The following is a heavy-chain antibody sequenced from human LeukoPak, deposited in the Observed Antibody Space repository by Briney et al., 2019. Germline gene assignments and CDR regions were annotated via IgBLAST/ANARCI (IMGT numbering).Heavy chain of an antibody. CDR2: ISNSGGSP. D-gene: IGHD1/OR15-1a*01. CDR3: TMNWNNGQ. Sequence: PGGSLRLSCAASGFTFSSYAMCWVRQAPGRGLEWVSAISNSGGSPYYADSVKGRFTISRDNSKNTLYLQMNNLGAEDTAVYYCTMNWNNGQWGQGTLVTVSS. V-gene: IGHV3-23*01. CDR1: GFTFSSYA. J-gene: IGHJ4*02.